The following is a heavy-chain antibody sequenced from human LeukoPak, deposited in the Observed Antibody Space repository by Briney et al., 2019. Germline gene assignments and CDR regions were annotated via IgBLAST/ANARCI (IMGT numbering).Heavy chain of an antibody. CDR2: VNPYSGDR. CDR3: ARTTSFTASGYDY. J-gene: IGHJ4*02. Sequence: ASVKVSCKTSGYTFTTYHINWVRQATGQGLEWLGWVNPYSGDRGYAQKFQGRLSITSDTSISTAYMELSSLRSDDTAVYFCARTTSFTASGYDYWGQGTLVTVPS. CDR1: GYTFTTYH. V-gene: IGHV1-8*03. D-gene: IGHD6-25*01.